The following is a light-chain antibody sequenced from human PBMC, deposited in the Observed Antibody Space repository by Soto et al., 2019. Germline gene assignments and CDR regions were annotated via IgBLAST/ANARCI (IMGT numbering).Light chain of an antibody. CDR1: ENVRTF. CDR3: QQRNVWPPVT. V-gene: IGKV3-11*01. Sequence: PGERATLSCRASENVRTFVDWYQQKPGQAPRLLIYGASNRATGIPARFSGSGSGTDFTLTISSLEPEDSAVYYCQQRNVWPPVTFGQGTRLEI. CDR2: GAS. J-gene: IGKJ5*01.